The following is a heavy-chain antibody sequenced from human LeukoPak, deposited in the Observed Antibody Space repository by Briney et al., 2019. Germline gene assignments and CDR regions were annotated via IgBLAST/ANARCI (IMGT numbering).Heavy chain of an antibody. J-gene: IGHJ6*02. Sequence: PGGSLRLSCAASGFTFSNYAMNWVRQAPGKGLGWVSAISGGVHSTYYADSVEGRFTISRDNSRNTLYLQMNSLRAEDTAVYHCGKSDGYRSRGPYYYYGMDVWGQGTTVTVSS. CDR1: GFTFSNYA. CDR2: ISGGVHST. CDR3: GKSDGYRSRGPYYYYGMDV. V-gene: IGHV3-23*01. D-gene: IGHD5-24*01.